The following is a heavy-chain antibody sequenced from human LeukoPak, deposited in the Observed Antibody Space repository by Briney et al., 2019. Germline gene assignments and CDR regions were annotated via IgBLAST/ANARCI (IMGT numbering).Heavy chain of an antibody. CDR1: GFTVSSNF. CDR2: IYSGGTT. J-gene: IGHJ4*02. CDR3: ARAAGYGDPFDY. D-gene: IGHD4-17*01. V-gene: IGHV3-53*01. Sequence: GGSLRLSCAASGFTVSSNFMSWVRQAPGKGLEWVSVIYSGGTTYYADSVKGRFTISRDNSKNTLYLQMNSLRAEDTAVYYCARAAGYGDPFDYWGQGTLVTVSS.